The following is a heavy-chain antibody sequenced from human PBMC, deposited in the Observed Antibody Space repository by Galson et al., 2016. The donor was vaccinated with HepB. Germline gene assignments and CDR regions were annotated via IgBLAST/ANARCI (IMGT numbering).Heavy chain of an antibody. V-gene: IGHV3-15*01. J-gene: IGHJ4*02. CDR1: GFTFRNVW. CDR3: TTGGAFGNYFDH. Sequence: SLRLSCAASGFTFRNVWMTWVRQAPGKGLEWVGRSKSKTDGGTTDYAAPVKGRFTITRDDSKNTLYLQMNSLKTEDTAVYYCTTGGAFGNYFDHWGQGTLVTVSS. CDR2: SKSKTDGGTT. D-gene: IGHD3-10*01.